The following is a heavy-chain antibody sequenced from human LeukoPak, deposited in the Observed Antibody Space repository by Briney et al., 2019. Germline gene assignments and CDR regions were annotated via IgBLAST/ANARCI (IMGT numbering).Heavy chain of an antibody. CDR1: GYTFTSYD. CDR2: IIPIFGTA. D-gene: IGHD5-12*01. Sequence: SAKVSCKASGYTFTSYDINWVRQAPGQGLEWIGGIIPIFGTANYAQKFQGRVTITADESTSTAYMELSSLRSEDTAVYYCARGGAGYSGYDLSDYWGQGTLVTVSS. J-gene: IGHJ4*02. CDR3: ARGGAGYSGYDLSDY. V-gene: IGHV1-69*13.